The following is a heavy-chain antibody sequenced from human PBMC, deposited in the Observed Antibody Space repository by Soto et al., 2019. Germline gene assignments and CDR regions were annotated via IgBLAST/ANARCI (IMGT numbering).Heavy chain of an antibody. CDR2: TYYRTKWFN. CDR3: ATARSDTADYLYGLDV. Sequence: SQTLSLTCVISGDSVSTNSAAWNWIRQSPSRGLEWLGRTYYRTKWFNDYAESVKSRININPDTSKNQFSLQLNSVTPEDTAVYYCATARSDTADYLYGLDVCGQGTTVTVYS. D-gene: IGHD2-21*01. J-gene: IGHJ6*02. CDR1: GDSVSTNSAA. V-gene: IGHV6-1*01.